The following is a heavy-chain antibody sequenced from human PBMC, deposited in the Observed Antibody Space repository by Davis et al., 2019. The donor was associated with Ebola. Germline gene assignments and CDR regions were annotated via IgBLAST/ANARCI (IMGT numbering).Heavy chain of an antibody. D-gene: IGHD3-22*01. V-gene: IGHV4-59*08. Sequence: GSLRLPCAASGFTFSSYWMSWVRQAPGKGLEWIGYVYYSGSTNYNPSLQSRVAISVDTSKNQFSLKLSSVTAADTAVYYCARHFGYYYDSSGYYGVSHAFDIWGQGTMVTVSS. CDR1: GFTFSSYW. CDR3: ARHFGYYYDSSGYYGVSHAFDI. CDR2: VYYSGST. J-gene: IGHJ3*02.